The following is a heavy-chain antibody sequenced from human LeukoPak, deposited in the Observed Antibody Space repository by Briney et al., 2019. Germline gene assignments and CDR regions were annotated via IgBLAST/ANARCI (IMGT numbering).Heavy chain of an antibody. CDR1: GYSFTNYW. CDR2: IYPGDSDT. V-gene: IGHV5-51*01. J-gene: IGHJ5*02. CDR3: ARVFSMNRGTTRGFDP. Sequence: GESLKISCKASGYSFTNYWVGWVRQMPGKGLEWMGIIYPGDSDTRYSPSFQGQVTISADESISTAYLKWSSLKASDTAMYYCARVFSMNRGTTRGFDPWGQGTLVSVSS. D-gene: IGHD1-7*01.